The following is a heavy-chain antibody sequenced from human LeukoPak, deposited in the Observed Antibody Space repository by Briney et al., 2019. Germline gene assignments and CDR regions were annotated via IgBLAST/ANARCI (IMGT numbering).Heavy chain of an antibody. CDR2: IGTAGDT. CDR3: ARDNGDYGWDY. Sequence: GGSLRLSCAASGFTFSSYDMHWVRHATGKGLEWVSAIGTAGDTYYPGSVKGRFTISRENAKNSLYLQMNSLRAGDTAVYYCARDNGDYGWDYWGQGTLVTVSS. J-gene: IGHJ4*02. V-gene: IGHV3-13*01. D-gene: IGHD4-17*01. CDR1: GFTFSSYD.